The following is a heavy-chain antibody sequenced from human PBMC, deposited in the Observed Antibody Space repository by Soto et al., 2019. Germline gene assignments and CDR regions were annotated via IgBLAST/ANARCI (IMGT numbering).Heavy chain of an antibody. CDR1: GGSISSSSYY. D-gene: IGHD6-13*01. J-gene: IGHJ4*02. Sequence: PSETLSLTCTVSGGSISSSSYYWGWIRQPPGKGLEWIGSIYYSGSTYYNPSLKSRVTISVDTSKNQFSLKLSSVTAADTAVYYCATYSRRWYVVYWGQGTLVTVSS. CDR2: IYYSGST. V-gene: IGHV4-39*01. CDR3: ATYSRRWYVVY.